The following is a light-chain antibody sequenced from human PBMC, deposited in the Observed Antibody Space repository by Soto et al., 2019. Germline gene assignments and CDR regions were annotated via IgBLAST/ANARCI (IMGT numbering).Light chain of an antibody. CDR2: DTS. V-gene: IGKV1-33*01. J-gene: IGKJ4*01. CDR3: QQYDNSLT. Sequence: DIQMTQSPSSLSASVGDRVTITCQASQDINNYLNWYQQKSGKAPKLLIYDTSKLETGVPSRFSGSGSGTDFTFTISSLQPEDIAIYYCQQYDNSLTFGGGTKVEIK. CDR1: QDINNY.